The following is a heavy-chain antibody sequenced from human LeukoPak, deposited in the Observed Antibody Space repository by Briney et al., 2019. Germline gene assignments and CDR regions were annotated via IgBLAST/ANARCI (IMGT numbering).Heavy chain of an antibody. CDR3: ARDQPNPPYYYDSSGSTPHFDY. V-gene: IGHV1-18*01. J-gene: IGHJ4*02. D-gene: IGHD3-22*01. Sequence: ASVKVSCKASGYTVTRYGISWVRQAPGQGLEWMGWISAYNGNTNYAQKLQGRVTMTTDTSTSTAYMELRSLRSDDTAVYYCARDQPNPPYYYDSSGSTPHFDYWGQGTLVTVSS. CDR2: ISAYNGNT. CDR1: GYTVTRYG.